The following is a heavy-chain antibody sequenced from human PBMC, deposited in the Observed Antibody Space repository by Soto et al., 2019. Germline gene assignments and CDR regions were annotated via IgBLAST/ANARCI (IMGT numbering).Heavy chain of an antibody. J-gene: IGHJ6*02. CDR1: GGTFSSYT. V-gene: IGHV1-69*02. CDR3: ASQLYLRSQVMDV. Sequence: QVQLVQSGAEVKKPGSSVKVSCKASGGTFSSYTISWVRQAPGQGLEWMGRIIPILGIANYAQKFQGRVTITADKSTSTAYMERSSLRSEDTAVYYCASQLYLRSQVMDVWGQGTTVTVSS. D-gene: IGHD1-1*01. CDR2: IIPILGIA.